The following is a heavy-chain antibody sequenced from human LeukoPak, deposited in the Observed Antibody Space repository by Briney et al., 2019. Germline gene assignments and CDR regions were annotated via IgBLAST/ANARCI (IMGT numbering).Heavy chain of an antibody. J-gene: IGHJ3*02. D-gene: IGHD2-15*01. CDR3: ARDGAGYCSGGSCSAYCGGDCSGAFDI. Sequence: PGGSLRLSCAASGFTVSSNYMSWVRQAPGKGLEWVSVIYSGGSTYYAGSVKGRFTISRDNSKNTLYLQMNSLRAEDTAVYYCARDGAGYCSGGSCSAYCGGDCSGAFDIWGQGTMVTVSS. CDR2: IYSGGST. V-gene: IGHV3-53*01. CDR1: GFTVSSNY.